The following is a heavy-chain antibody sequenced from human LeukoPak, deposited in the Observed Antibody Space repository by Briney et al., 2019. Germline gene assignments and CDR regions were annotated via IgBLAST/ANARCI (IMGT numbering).Heavy chain of an antibody. CDR2: ISSSSSYI. V-gene: IGHV3-21*01. J-gene: IGHJ5*02. Sequence: GGSLRLSCAASGFTFSSYSMNWVRQAPGKGLEWVSSISSSSSYIYYADSVKGRFTISRDNAKNSVYLQMNSLRAEDTAVYYCARGLYSGSYIDPWGQGTLVTVSS. CDR1: GFTFSSYS. CDR3: ARGLYSGSYIDP. D-gene: IGHD1-26*01.